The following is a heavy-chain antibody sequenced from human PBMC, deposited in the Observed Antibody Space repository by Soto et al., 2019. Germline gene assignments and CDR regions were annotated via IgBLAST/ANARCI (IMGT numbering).Heavy chain of an antibody. J-gene: IGHJ6*02. CDR3: AKTVGYCSGGSCRRSGNYYGMDV. Sequence: QVQLVESGGGVVQPGRSLRLSCAASGFTFSSYGMHWVRQAPGKGLEWVAVISYDGSNKYYADSVKGRFTISRDNSKNTLYLQMNSLRAEDTAVYYCAKTVGYCSGGSCRRSGNYYGMDVWGQGTTVTVSS. CDR1: GFTFSSYG. D-gene: IGHD2-15*01. V-gene: IGHV3-30*18. CDR2: ISYDGSNK.